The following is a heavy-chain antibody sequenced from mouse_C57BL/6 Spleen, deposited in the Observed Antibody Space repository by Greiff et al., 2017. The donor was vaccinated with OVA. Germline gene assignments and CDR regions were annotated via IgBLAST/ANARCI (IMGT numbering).Heavy chain of an antibody. J-gene: IGHJ4*01. CDR3: ASPFYSKGDYYAMDY. Sequence: VQLKESVAELVRPRASVKLSCTASGFNIKNTYMHWVKQRPEQGLEWIGRIDPANGNTKYAPKFQGKATITADTSSNTAYLQLSSLTSEDTAIYYCASPFYSKGDYYAMDYWGQGTSVTVSS. V-gene: IGHV14-3*01. D-gene: IGHD2-5*01. CDR1: GFNIKNTY. CDR2: IDPANGNT.